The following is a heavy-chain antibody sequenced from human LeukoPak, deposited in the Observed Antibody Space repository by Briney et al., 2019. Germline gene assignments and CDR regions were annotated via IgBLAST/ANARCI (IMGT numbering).Heavy chain of an antibody. V-gene: IGHV3-21*01. CDR3: VRDLGGRSGH. CDR1: GFTFSSYS. J-gene: IGHJ4*02. CDR2: ISSSTSYI. Sequence: GGSLRLSCAASGFTFSSYSMNWIRQAPGKGLEWVSSISSSTSYIYYADSVKGRSTIFRDNAKNTLYLQMNSLRAEDTAVYYCVRDLGGRSGHWGQGTLVTVSS. D-gene: IGHD1-26*01.